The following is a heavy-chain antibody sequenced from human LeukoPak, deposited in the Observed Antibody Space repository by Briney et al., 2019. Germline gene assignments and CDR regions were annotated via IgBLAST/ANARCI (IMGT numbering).Heavy chain of an antibody. Sequence: PGRSLRLSCAASGFTVSSNYMSWVRQAPGKGLEWVSVIYSGGSTYYADSVKGRFTISRDNSKNTLYLQMNSLRAEDTAVYYCARLSRITMVRGGQYYFDYWGQGTPVTVSS. CDR2: IYSGGST. J-gene: IGHJ4*02. CDR3: ARLSRITMVRGGQYYFDY. V-gene: IGHV3-66*01. D-gene: IGHD3-10*01. CDR1: GFTVSSNY.